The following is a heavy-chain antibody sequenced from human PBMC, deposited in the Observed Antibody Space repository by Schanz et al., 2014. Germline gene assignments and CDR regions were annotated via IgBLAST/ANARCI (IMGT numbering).Heavy chain of an antibody. V-gene: IGHV3-30*02. CDR1: GYSFSDYD. CDR3: AKDPPRGVRTPIKPTLDY. J-gene: IGHJ4*02. D-gene: IGHD3-10*01. Sequence: VQLVESGGGVVQSGGSLRLSCVGSGYSFSDYDMYWIRQAPGKGLEWLAFLRSDGSRRDYADSVKGRFTISRDNSRNTLSLQMSSLRPEDTAVYYCAKDPPRGVRTPIKPTLDYWGQGTRVTVS. CDR2: LRSDGSRR.